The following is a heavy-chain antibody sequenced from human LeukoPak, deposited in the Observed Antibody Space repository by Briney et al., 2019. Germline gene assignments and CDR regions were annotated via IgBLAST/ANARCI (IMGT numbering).Heavy chain of an antibody. CDR2: IKQDGGEK. CDR3: ARVVPRGDSSGYNYFDY. V-gene: IGHV3-7*03. J-gene: IGHJ4*02. D-gene: IGHD3-22*01. Sequence: GGSLRLSCAASGFTLSSYWMSWVRQAPGKGLEWVAIIKQDGGEKNCVDSVKGRFTISRDNAKNSLYLQMNSLRAEDTAVYYCARVVPRGDSSGYNYFDYWGQGTLVTVSS. CDR1: GFTLSSYW.